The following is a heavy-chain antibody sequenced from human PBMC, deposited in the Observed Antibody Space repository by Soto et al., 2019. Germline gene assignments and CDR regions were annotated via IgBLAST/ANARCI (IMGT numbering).Heavy chain of an antibody. CDR1: GYTFTSYA. CDR2: INAGNGNT. J-gene: IGHJ4*02. Sequence: ASVKVSFKASGYTFTSYAMHWVRQAPGQRLEWMGWINAGNGNTKYSQKFQGRVTITRDTSASTAYMELSSLRSEDTAVYYCARHNEWLWAFGYWGQGTLVTVSS. V-gene: IGHV1-3*01. CDR3: ARHNEWLWAFGY. D-gene: IGHD3-3*01.